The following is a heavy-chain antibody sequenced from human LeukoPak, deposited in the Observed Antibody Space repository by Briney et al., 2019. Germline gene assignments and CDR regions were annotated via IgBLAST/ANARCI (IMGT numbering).Heavy chain of an antibody. V-gene: IGHV5-51*01. CDR3: ARLAYCSNDVCYASYYYSMDV. CDR1: GYTFSSYW. Sequence: GEPLKISCKGSGYTFSSYWIGWVRQMPGKGLEWMGIIYPDDSDTTYSPSFQGQVTISADKHISTAYLQWSSLKASDTAMYYCARLAYCSNDVCYASYYYSMDVWGKGTPVTVSS. D-gene: IGHD2-8*01. J-gene: IGHJ6*03. CDR2: IYPDDSDT.